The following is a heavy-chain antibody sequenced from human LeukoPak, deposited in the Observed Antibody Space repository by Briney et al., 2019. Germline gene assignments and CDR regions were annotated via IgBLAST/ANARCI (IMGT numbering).Heavy chain of an antibody. CDR3: ARESIVGATLHAFDI. V-gene: IGHV1-2*02. Sequence: ASVKVSCKASGYTFTCYYMHWVRQAPGQGLESMGWINPNSGGTNYAQKFQGRVTMTRDTSISTAYMELSRLRSDDTAVYYCARESIVGATLHAFDIWGQGTMVTVSS. CDR2: INPNSGGT. CDR1: GYTFTCYY. J-gene: IGHJ3*02. D-gene: IGHD1-26*01.